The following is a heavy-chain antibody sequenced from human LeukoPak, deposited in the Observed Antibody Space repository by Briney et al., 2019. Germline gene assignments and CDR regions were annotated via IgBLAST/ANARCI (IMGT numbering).Heavy chain of an antibody. Sequence: PGGSLRLSWAASGXTVSTNCMTWVRQAPGKGLEWVSTIYSGGTTYFADSVMGRFTISRYNSRNTLYLQMNSLRAEDTAVYYCARVDTVMAYYFDLWGQGTLVTVSS. CDR3: ARVDTVMAYYFDL. J-gene: IGHJ4*02. CDR2: IYSGGTT. CDR1: GXTVSTNC. D-gene: IGHD5-18*01. V-gene: IGHV3-53*04.